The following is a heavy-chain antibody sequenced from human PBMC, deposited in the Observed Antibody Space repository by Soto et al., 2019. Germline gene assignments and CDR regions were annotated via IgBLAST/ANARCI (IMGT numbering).Heavy chain of an antibody. D-gene: IGHD3-16*01. J-gene: IGHJ6*02. V-gene: IGHV1-18*01. Sequence: QVQLVQSGDEVRKPGSSVKVSCKASGYIFVNYGIAWVRQAPGQGLEWMGWISPYSGNTHYARKGQGRHTMXTXPXXSTAYLDRGSLASADTAVYYCANLDNYVTPTPRVDWCQGTTFTV. CDR1: GYIFVNYG. CDR3: ANLDNYVTPTPRVD. CDR2: ISPYSGNT.